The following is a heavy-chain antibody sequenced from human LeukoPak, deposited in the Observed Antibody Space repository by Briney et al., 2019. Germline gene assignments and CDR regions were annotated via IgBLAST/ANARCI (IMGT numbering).Heavy chain of an antibody. CDR1: GYTFSAYG. CDR3: AKDLPKITIFGALQH. J-gene: IGHJ1*01. Sequence: GSLRLSCAASGYTFSAYGMFWVRQAPGKGLEWVAVISYDGNNRDYADSVKGRFTISRDNSNNTVFLQMNSLRVEDTAVYYCAKDLPKITIFGALQHWGQGTPVSVSS. D-gene: IGHD3-3*01. V-gene: IGHV3-30*18. CDR2: ISYDGNNR.